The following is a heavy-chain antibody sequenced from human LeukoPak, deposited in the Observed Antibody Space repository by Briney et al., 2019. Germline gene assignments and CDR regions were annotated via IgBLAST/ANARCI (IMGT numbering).Heavy chain of an antibody. V-gene: IGHV4-34*01. J-gene: IGHJ4*02. D-gene: IGHD3-22*01. CDR1: GGSFSGYY. Sequence: PSETLSLTCAVCGGSFSGYYWSWLRQPPGKGLEWIGEINHSGSTNYNPSLKSRVTISVDTSKNQFSLKLSSVTAADTAVYYCARVEAGYYYDSSGYYFDYWGQGTLVTVSS. CDR2: INHSGST. CDR3: ARVEAGYYYDSSGYYFDY.